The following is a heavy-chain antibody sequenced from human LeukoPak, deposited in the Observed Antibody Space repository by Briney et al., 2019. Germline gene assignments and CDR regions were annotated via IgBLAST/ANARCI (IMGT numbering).Heavy chain of an antibody. V-gene: IGHV3-30-3*01. J-gene: IGHJ4*02. CDR3: AKDRVAAALSYCFDY. CDR2: ISYDGSNK. CDR1: GFTFSSYA. D-gene: IGHD6-13*01. Sequence: GGSLRLSCAASGFTFSSYAMHWVRQAPGKGLEWVAVISYDGSNKYYADSVKGRFTISRDNSKNTLYLQMNSLRAEDTAVYYCAKDRVAAALSYCFDYWGQGTLVTVSS.